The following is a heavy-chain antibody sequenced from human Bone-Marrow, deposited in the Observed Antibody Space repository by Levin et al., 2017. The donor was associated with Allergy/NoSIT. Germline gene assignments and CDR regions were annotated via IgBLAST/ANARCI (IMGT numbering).Heavy chain of an antibody. J-gene: IGHJ3*02. CDR3: ARVPPLMLTPGGLVVIRSDAFDI. V-gene: IGHV1-18*01. Sequence: PRASVKVSCKASGFPLSSYGFSWVRQAPGQGLEWVGWISAYNGHTNYAQMFQGRVTMTTDTSTSTAYMDLRSLRSDYTAIYFCARVPPLMLTPGGLVVIRSDAFDIWGQGTLVTVSS. CDR1: GFPLSSYG. CDR2: ISAYNGHT. D-gene: IGHD3-16*02.